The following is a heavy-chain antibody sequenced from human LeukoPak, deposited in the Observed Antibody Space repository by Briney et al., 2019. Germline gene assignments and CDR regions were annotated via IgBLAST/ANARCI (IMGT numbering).Heavy chain of an antibody. CDR2: ISSSSSYT. CDR1: GFTFSDYY. D-gene: IGHD6-13*01. Sequence: PGGSLRLSCAASGFTFSDYYMSWIRQAPGKGLEWVSYISSSSSYTNYADSVKGRFTISRDNAKNSLYLQMNSLRAEDTAAYYCARDPEPAAGLPDYWGQGTLVTVSS. CDR3: ARDPEPAAGLPDY. J-gene: IGHJ4*02. V-gene: IGHV3-11*06.